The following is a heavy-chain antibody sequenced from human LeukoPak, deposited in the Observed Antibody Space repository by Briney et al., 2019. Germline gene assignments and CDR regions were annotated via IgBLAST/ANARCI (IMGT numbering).Heavy chain of an antibody. CDR1: GGSFSGYY. J-gene: IGHJ4*02. V-gene: IGHV4-34*01. CDR2: INHSGST. D-gene: IGHD3-10*01. Sequence: SETLSLTCAVYGGSFSGYYWSWIRQPPGKGLEWIGEINHSGSTNYNPSLKSRVTISVDTSKNQFSLRLTSVTAADTAVYYCAREGEYYGSGSYCDYWGQGTLVTVSS. CDR3: AREGEYYGSGSYCDY.